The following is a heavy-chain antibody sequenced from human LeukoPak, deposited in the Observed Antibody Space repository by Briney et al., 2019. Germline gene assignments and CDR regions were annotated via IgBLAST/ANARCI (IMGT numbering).Heavy chain of an antibody. V-gene: IGHV1-2*02. D-gene: IGHD3-22*01. CDR2: IKPNSGGT. J-gene: IGHJ4*02. CDR1: GYTFTGYY. Sequence: GASVKVSCKASGYTFTGYYMHWVRQAPGQGLEWMGWIKPNSGGTNYAQKFQGRVTMTRDTSISTAYMELSRLRSEDTAVYYCARDRTRPPYYYDNSGYYPIDYWGQGTLVTVSS. CDR3: ARDRTRPPYYYDNSGYYPIDY.